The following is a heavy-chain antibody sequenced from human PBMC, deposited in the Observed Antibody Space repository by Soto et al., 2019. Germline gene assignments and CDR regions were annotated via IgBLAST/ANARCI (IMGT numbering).Heavy chain of an antibody. D-gene: IGHD6-19*01. CDR1: AEYFSTYY. CDR3: ARGGRSEWQVALDI. J-gene: IGHJ3*02. CDR2: INHTGRN. Sequence: QVQQQQWGAGLLKPSETLSLSCAVSAEYFSTYYWNWIRQSPGKGLEWIGEINHTGRNNYNPSLKSRVTLFIDMSKNQLSLRLTSVAAADTGVYYCARGGRSEWQVALDIWGQGTMVTVSS. V-gene: IGHV4-34*01.